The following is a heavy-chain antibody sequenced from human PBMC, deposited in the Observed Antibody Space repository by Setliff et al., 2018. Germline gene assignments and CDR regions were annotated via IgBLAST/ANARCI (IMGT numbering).Heavy chain of an antibody. V-gene: IGHV1-69*16. CDR2: IIPITGTT. CDR1: GGTLTTFTTYS. J-gene: IGHJ4*02. D-gene: IGHD1-26*01. CDR3: ARGSIVGPTRGDFDF. Sequence: GASVKVSCQASGGTLTTFTTYSLIWVRQAPGQGLEWMGGIIPITGTTNYAQRFQGRITISTDESSSTVYMEMSRLKSEDTAVYYCARGSIVGPTRGDFDFWGLGTLVTVLL.